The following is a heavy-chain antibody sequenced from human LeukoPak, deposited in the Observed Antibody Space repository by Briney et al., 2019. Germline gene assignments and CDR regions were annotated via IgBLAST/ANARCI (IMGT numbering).Heavy chain of an antibody. CDR1: GGTFSSYA. CDR2: IIPILGIA. J-gene: IGHJ3*02. D-gene: IGHD3-22*01. Sequence: ASVKVSCKASGGTFSSYAISWVRQAPGQGLEWMGRIIPILGIANYAQKFQGRVTMTRDTSTSTVYMELSSLRSDDTAVYYCARPMYSYDSSGAFDIWGQGTMVTVSS. V-gene: IGHV1-69*04. CDR3: ARPMYSYDSSGAFDI.